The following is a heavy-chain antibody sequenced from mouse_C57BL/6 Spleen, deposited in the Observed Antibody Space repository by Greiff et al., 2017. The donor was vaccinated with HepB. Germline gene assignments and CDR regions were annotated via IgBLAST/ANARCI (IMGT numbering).Heavy chain of an antibody. V-gene: IGHV1-15*01. CDR2: IDPETGGN. D-gene: IGHD2-5*01. CDR1: GYTFTDYE. J-gene: IGHJ2*01. CDR3: TRTKAYYSNYLDY. Sequence: VQLQQSGAELVRPGASVTLSCKASGYTFTDYEMHWVKQTPVPGLERIGAIDPETGGNAYNQKYKGKAILTADKSSSTAYMALRSLTTEDSAVYYWTRTKAYYSNYLDYWGQGTTLTVSS.